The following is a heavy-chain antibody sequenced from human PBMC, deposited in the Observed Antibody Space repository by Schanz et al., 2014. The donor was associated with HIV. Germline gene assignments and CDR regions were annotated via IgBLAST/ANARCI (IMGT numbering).Heavy chain of an antibody. J-gene: IGHJ4*02. CDR3: ASLVGATGLELDY. V-gene: IGHV1-8*01. Sequence: QVQLVQSGTEAKKPGSSVKVSCKASGGTFTNYDINWVRQATGQGLEWMGWMNPNSGNTGYAQKFQGRVTMTRKTSISTAYMELSSLRSEDTAVYYCASLVGATGLELDYWGQGTLVTVSS. D-gene: IGHD1-26*01. CDR1: GGTFTNYD. CDR2: MNPNSGNT.